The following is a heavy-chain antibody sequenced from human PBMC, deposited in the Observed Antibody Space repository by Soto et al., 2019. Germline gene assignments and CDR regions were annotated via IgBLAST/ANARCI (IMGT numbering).Heavy chain of an antibody. V-gene: IGHV4-30-4*01. CDR2: IYYSGST. J-gene: IGHJ5*02. CDR1: GGSISSGDYY. CDR3: ARHDLGLFCGGSCSQSSFDP. Sequence: PSETLSLTCTVSGGSISSGDYYWSWIRQPPGKGLEWIGYIYYSGSTYYNPSLKSRVTISVDTSKNQFSLKLSSVTAADTAVYHCARHDLGLFCGGSCSQSSFDPWGQGTLVTVSS. D-gene: IGHD2-15*01.